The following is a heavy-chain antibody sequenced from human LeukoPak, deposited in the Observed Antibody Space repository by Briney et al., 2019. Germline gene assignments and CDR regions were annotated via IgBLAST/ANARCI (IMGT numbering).Heavy chain of an antibody. Sequence: GGSLRLSCAASGFTFSSYGMPWVRQAPGKGLVWVAVIWYDGSNKYYADSVKGRFTISRDNSKNTLYLQMNSLRAEDTAVYYCARDEGYSNYQGYFDYWGQGTLVTVSS. J-gene: IGHJ4*02. V-gene: IGHV3-33*01. D-gene: IGHD4-11*01. CDR1: GFTFSSYG. CDR3: ARDEGYSNYQGYFDY. CDR2: IWYDGSNK.